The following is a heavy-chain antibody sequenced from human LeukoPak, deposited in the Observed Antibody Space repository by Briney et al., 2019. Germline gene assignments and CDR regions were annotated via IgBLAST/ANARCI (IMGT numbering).Heavy chain of an antibody. CDR1: GYTFTNYW. D-gene: IGHD3-16*01. CDR3: ARHTGEGSHFQH. V-gene: IGHV5-51*01. Sequence: HGESLKISCKASGYTFTNYWIGWGRPMPGKGLEWMGIIYPGDSDTRYSPSFRGQVIISADKSIRTAYLQWTSLKASDTDMYYCARHTGEGSHFQHWGQGSLVTVSS. CDR2: IYPGDSDT. J-gene: IGHJ1*01.